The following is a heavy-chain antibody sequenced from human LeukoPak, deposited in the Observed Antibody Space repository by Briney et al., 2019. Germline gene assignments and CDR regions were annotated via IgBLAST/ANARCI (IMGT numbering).Heavy chain of an antibody. Sequence: PAGGSLRLSCAASGFTVSSNYMSWVRQAPGKGLEWVSVIYSAGSTYYADSVKGRFTISRDSSKNTLYLQLNSLRAEDTAVCYCARDVREIPIQLWSFDYWGQGTLVTVSS. D-gene: IGHD5-18*01. CDR3: ARDVREIPIQLWSFDY. J-gene: IGHJ4*02. CDR2: IYSAGST. V-gene: IGHV3-66*01. CDR1: GFTVSSNY.